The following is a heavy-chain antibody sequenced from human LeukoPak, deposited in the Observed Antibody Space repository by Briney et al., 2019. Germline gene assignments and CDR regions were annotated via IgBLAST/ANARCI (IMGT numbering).Heavy chain of an antibody. D-gene: IGHD2-15*01. CDR1: GFIVSNSY. Sequence: PGGSLRLSYAASGFIVSNSYMSWVRQAPGKGLEWVSVIYSGGTTYYADSVKGRFTISRDNSENTLYLQMNSLRAEDTAVYYCATARSDLIYVYWGQGTLVTVSS. CDR3: ATARSDLIYVY. V-gene: IGHV3-66*01. J-gene: IGHJ4*02. CDR2: IYSGGTT.